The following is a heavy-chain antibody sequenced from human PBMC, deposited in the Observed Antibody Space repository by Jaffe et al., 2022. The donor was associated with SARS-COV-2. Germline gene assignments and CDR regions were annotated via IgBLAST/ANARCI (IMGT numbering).Heavy chain of an antibody. CDR3: ARVGQQLETFYFQH. Sequence: EVQLVESGGGLVQPGGSLRLSCAASGFTFSSYWMSWVRQAPGKGLEWVANIKEDGSEKYYVDSVKGRFTISRDNAKNSLYLQMNSLRAEDTAVYYCARVGQQLETFYFQHWGQGTLVTVSS. J-gene: IGHJ1*01. CDR2: IKEDGSEK. D-gene: IGHD6-13*01. V-gene: IGHV3-7*03. CDR1: GFTFSSYW.